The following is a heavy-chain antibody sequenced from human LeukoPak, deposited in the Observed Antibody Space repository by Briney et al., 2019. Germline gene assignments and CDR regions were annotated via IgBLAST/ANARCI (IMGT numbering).Heavy chain of an antibody. D-gene: IGHD6-19*01. V-gene: IGHV3-53*01. J-gene: IGHJ3*02. CDR2: IYSGGST. CDR3: ARVKQWLVHDAFDI. Sequence: PGGSLRLSCAASGFTVSSNYMSWVRRAPGKGLEGVSVIYSGGSTYYADSVKGRFTISRDNSKNTLYLQMNSLRAEDTAVYYCARVKQWLVHDAFDIWGQGTMVTVSS. CDR1: GFTVSSNY.